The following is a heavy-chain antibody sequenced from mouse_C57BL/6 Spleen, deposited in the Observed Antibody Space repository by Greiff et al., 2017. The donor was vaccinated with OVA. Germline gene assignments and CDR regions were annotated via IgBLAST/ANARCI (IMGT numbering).Heavy chain of an antibody. J-gene: IGHJ1*03. V-gene: IGHV1-53*01. D-gene: IGHD1-1*01. CDR2: INPSNGGT. CDR1: GYTFTSYW. Sequence: VKVVESGTELVKPGASVKLSCKASGYTFTSYWMHWVKQRPGQGLEWIGNINPSNGGTNYNEKFKSKATLTVDKSSSTAYMQLSSLTSEDSAVYYCARSVVAENWYFDVWGTGTTVTVSS. CDR3: ARSVVAENWYFDV.